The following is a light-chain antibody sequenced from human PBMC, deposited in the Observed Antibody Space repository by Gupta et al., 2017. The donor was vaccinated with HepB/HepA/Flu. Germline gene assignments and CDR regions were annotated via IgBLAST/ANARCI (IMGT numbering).Light chain of an antibody. V-gene: IGKV3-20*01. J-gene: IGKJ2*04. Sequence: DNVLTQSPGTLYMSSGERVTLSCRASQSLTSNYLAWYQQKPGQAPRLLIYGASSRATGIPDRFSGSGSGTXFTLTIXRREPEDFGVYSCQQEGSSPSSFGXGTKLEIK. CDR2: GAS. CDR3: QQEGSSPSS. CDR1: QSLTSNY.